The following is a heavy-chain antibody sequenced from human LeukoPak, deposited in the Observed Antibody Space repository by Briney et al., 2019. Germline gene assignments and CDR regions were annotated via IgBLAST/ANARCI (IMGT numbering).Heavy chain of an antibody. CDR1: GYTFTSYG. J-gene: IGHJ6*02. V-gene: IGHV1-18*01. CDR2: ISAYNGNT. D-gene: IGHD6-13*01. Sequence: ASVKVSCKASGYTFTSYGISWVRQAPGQGLEWMGWISAYNGNTNYAQKLQGRVTMTTDTSTSTAYMELRSLRSDDTAVCYCAREADSSSWFLSPEGMDVWGQGTTVTVSS. CDR3: AREADSSSWFLSPEGMDV.